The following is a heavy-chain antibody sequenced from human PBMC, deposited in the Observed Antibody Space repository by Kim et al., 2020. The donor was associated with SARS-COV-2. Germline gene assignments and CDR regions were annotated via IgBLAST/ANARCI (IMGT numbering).Heavy chain of an antibody. CDR2: INPNSGGT. D-gene: IGHD3-22*01. J-gene: IGHJ4*02. Sequence: ASVKVSCKASGYTFAAFYMHWVRQAPGQGLEWMGWINPNSGGTDYAQKFQGRVTMTRDTSISTAYMELSRLRSDDTAVYYCARSSGYYFIDYWGQGTLVTVSS. CDR1: GYTFAAFY. CDR3: ARSSGYYFIDY. V-gene: IGHV1-2*02.